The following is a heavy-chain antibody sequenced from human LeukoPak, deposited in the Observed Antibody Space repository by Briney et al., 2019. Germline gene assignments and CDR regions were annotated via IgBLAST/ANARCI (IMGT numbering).Heavy chain of an antibody. CDR1: GFTFSSYS. D-gene: IGHD3-22*01. Sequence: PGGSLRLSCAASGFTFSSYSMNWVRQAPGKGLEWVSFISSSSLYRFYADSVRGRFTISRDNAKNSLYLQMTSLRAEDTAVYYCARAPVYYDETRGYLKISNWYFDLWGRGTLVTVSS. V-gene: IGHV3-21*01. CDR3: ARAPVYYDETRGYLKISNWYFDL. J-gene: IGHJ2*01. CDR2: ISSSSLYR.